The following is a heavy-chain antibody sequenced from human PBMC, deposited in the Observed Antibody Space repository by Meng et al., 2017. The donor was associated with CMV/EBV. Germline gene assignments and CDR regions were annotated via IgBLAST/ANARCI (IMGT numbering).Heavy chain of an antibody. D-gene: IGHD2-21*02. J-gene: IGHJ4*02. Sequence: QLQSPAQGLVKPSQTLSLTCPVPGGSISSGDYYWSWIRQPPGKGLEWIGYIYYSGSTYYNPSLKSRVTISVDTSKNQFSLKLSSVTAADTAVYYCAREGDNPFDYWGQGTLVTVSS. CDR2: IYYSGST. CDR3: AREGDNPFDY. CDR1: GGSISSGDYY. V-gene: IGHV4-30-4*08.